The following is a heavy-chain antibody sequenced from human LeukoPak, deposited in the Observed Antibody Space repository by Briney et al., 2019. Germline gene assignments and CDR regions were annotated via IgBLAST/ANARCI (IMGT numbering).Heavy chain of an antibody. J-gene: IGHJ4*02. CDR1: GFTFSSYG. CDR3: ARDPVAVAGTDFDY. Sequence: PGGSLRLSCAASGFTFSSYGMHWVRQAPGKGLEWVAFIRYDGSNKYYADSVKGRFTISRDNAKNTLYLQMNSLRAEDTAVYYCARDPVAVAGTDFDYWGQGTLVTVSS. D-gene: IGHD6-19*01. CDR2: IRYDGSNK. V-gene: IGHV3-30*02.